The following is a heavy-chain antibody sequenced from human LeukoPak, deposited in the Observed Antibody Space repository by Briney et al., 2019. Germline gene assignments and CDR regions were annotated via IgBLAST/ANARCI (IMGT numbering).Heavy chain of an antibody. CDR2: IYYSGST. CDR3: ARDAGELAWDDAFDI. CDR1: GGSISSHY. J-gene: IGHJ3*02. V-gene: IGHV4-59*11. Sequence: SETLSLTCTVSGGSISSHYWSWIRQPPGKGLEWIGYIYYSGSTNYNPSLKSRVTISVDTSKNQFSLKLSSVTAADTAVYYCARDAGELAWDDAFDIWGQGTMVTVSS. D-gene: IGHD1-1*01.